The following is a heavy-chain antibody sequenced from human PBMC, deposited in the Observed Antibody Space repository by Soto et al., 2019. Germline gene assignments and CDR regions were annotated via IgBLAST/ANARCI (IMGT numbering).Heavy chain of an antibody. D-gene: IGHD3-9*01. J-gene: IGHJ4*02. CDR3: ARDLYDILICPFDY. CDR2: ISYDGSNK. Sequence: GGSLRLSCAASGFTFSSYAMHWVRQAPGKGLEWVAVISYDGSNKYYADSVKGRFTISRDNSKNTLYLQMNSLRAEDTAVYYWARDLYDILICPFDYWGQGNLVIGSX. V-gene: IGHV3-30-3*01. CDR1: GFTFSSYA.